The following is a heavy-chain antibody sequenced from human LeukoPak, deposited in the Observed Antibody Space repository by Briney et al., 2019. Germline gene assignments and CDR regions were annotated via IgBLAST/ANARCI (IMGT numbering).Heavy chain of an antibody. V-gene: IGHV3-53*01. CDR1: GFIVSSNY. D-gene: IGHD2-2*01. Sequence: GGSLRLSCAASGFIVSSNYKSWVRQAPGKGLEWVSVIYTGGSTYSADSVKGRFTISRDNSKNTVYLQMSSLRAEDTAVYYCAKEGDCSTTSCLTGGLDVWGKGTTVTVSS. CDR2: IYTGGST. CDR3: AKEGDCSTTSCLTGGLDV. J-gene: IGHJ6*04.